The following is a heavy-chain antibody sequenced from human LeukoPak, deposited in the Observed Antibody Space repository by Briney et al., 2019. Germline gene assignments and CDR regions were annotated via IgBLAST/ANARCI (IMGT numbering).Heavy chain of an antibody. CDR2: LLYDGNTK. Sequence: PGGALRLSCAASGFIFSNYGMHWVRQAPGKGVEWVAALLYDGNTKHYADSVRGRFTISRDISKNTFYLQMNSLTAEDTAVYYCARDHRPEIQYYYMDVWGKGTTVAVSS. J-gene: IGHJ6*03. CDR1: GFIFSNYG. V-gene: IGHV3-33*01. D-gene: IGHD1-14*01. CDR3: ARDHRPEIQYYYMDV.